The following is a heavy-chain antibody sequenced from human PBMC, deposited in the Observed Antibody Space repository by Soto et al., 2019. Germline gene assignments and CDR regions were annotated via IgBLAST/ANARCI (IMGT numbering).Heavy chain of an antibody. CDR1: VFTFSDYY. CDR2: ISSSGSTI. D-gene: IGHD3-16*01. CDR3: ARPLGVEDYFDY. V-gene: IGHV3-11*01. J-gene: IGHJ4*02. Sequence: GGSLRLSCASSVFTFSDYYMSWIRQAPGKGLEWVSYISSSGSTIYYADSVKGRFTISRDNAKNSLYLQMNSLRAEDTAVYYCARPLGVEDYFDYWGQGTLVTVSS.